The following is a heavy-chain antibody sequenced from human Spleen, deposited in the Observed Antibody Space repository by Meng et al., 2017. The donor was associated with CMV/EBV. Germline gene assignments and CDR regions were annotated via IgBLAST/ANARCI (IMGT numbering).Heavy chain of an antibody. CDR1: GGSISSYY. J-gene: IGHJ4*02. CDR3: AWDRNSRDETYFDS. Sequence: GSLRLSCTVSGGSISSYYWSWIRQPPGKGLEWIGYICYSGSTNYNPSLKSRVTISVDTSKNKFSLKLSSVTAADTAVYYCAWDRNSRDETYFDSWGQGTLVTVSS. V-gene: IGHV4-59*01. D-gene: IGHD5-24*01. CDR2: ICYSGST.